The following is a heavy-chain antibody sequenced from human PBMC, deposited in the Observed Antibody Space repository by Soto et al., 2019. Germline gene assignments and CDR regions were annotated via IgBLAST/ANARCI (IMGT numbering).Heavy chain of an antibody. Sequence: GASVKVSCKASGGTFSSYAISWVRQAPGQGLEWMGGIIPIFGTANYAQKFQGRVTITADESTSTAYMELSSLRSEDTAVYYCAVVVVAATDIYYYGMDVWGQGTTVTVSS. CDR1: GGTFSSYA. CDR2: IIPIFGTA. D-gene: IGHD2-15*01. J-gene: IGHJ6*02. CDR3: AVVVVAATDIYYYGMDV. V-gene: IGHV1-69*13.